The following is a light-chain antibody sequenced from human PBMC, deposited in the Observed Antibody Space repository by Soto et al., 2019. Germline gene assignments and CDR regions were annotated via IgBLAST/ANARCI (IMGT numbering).Light chain of an antibody. J-gene: IGKJ4*01. CDR2: SSS. CDR1: QSVSSTY. Sequence: ELVLTQSPGTLSLSPGGRATLSCRASQSVSSTYLAWYQQRPGQAPRLLIYSSSSRASGIPDRFSGSGSGTDFTLTISRLEPEDFAVYYCQQYYTWPITFGGGTKVDIK. V-gene: IGKV3-20*01. CDR3: QQYYTWPIT.